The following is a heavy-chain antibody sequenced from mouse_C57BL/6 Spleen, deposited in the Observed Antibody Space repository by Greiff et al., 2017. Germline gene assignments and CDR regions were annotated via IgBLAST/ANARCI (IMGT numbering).Heavy chain of an antibody. CDR2: ISYDGSN. J-gene: IGHJ2*01. CDR3: ARGECYFDY. V-gene: IGHV3-6*01. CDR1: GYSITSCYY. Sequence: VQLQESGPGLVKPSQSLSLTCSVSGYSITSCYYWNWIRQFPGNKLKWRGYISYDGSNNYNPSLKNRISITRDTSKNRFFLKLNSVTTEDTATYYCARGECYFDYWGQGTTLTVSS.